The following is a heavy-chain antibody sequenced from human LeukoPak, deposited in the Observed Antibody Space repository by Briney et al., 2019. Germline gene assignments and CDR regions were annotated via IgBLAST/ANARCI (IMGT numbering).Heavy chain of an antibody. CDR1: GFTFSSYA. CDR3: ANPPPRAYCGGDCYSGGLGY. Sequence: GGSLRLSCAASGFTFSSYAMSWVRQAPGKGLEWVSAISGSGGSTYYADSVKGRFTISRDNSKNTLYLHMNSLRAEDTAVYYCANPPPRAYCGGDCYSGGLGYWGQGTLVTVSS. V-gene: IGHV3-23*01. J-gene: IGHJ4*02. CDR2: ISGSGGST. D-gene: IGHD2-21*02.